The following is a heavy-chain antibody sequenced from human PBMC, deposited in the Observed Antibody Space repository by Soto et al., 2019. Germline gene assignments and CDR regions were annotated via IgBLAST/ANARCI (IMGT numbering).Heavy chain of an antibody. Sequence: QVQLQESGPGLVKPSETLSLTCTVSGGSISSFYWSWIRQPAGKGLEGIGRIYTSGSTNYNPSLKSRVTMSLDTSKNQVSLKLRSVTAADTAVYFCAGDQGYYSYGMDIWGQGTTVTVSS. CDR2: IYTSGST. V-gene: IGHV4-4*07. CDR1: GGSISSFY. J-gene: IGHJ6*02. CDR3: AGDQGYYSYGMDI.